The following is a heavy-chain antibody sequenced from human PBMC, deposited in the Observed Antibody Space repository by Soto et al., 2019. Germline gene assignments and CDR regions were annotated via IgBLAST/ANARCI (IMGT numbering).Heavy chain of an antibody. V-gene: IGHV1-18*01. CDR1: GYTFTSYG. Sequence: QVHLVQSGAEVKKPGASVKVSCKASGYTFTSYGITWVRQAPGQGLEWIGWISAPNGNTDYAQKLQGRVIVTRDTSTSTAYMELMSLISDDTAVYYCARGRYGDYWGQGALVTVSS. J-gene: IGHJ4*02. D-gene: IGHD1-1*01. CDR2: ISAPNGNT. CDR3: ARGRYGDY.